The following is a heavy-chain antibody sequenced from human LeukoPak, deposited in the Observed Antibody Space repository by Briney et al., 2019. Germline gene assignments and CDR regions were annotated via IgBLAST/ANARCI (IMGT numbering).Heavy chain of an antibody. D-gene: IGHD5-12*01. CDR2: ISGSGGST. CDR3: AKDPRATPTRGWGDI. J-gene: IGHJ3*02. V-gene: IGHV3-23*01. CDR1: GFTVSSNY. Sequence: GGSLRLSCAASGFTVSSNYMNWVHQAPGKGLEWVSVISGSGGSTYYADSVKGRFTISRDNSKNTLYLQMNSLRAEDTAVYYCAKDPRATPTRGWGDIWGQGTMVTVSS.